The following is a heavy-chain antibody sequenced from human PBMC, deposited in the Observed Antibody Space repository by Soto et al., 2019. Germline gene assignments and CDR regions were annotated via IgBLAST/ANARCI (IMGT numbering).Heavy chain of an antibody. CDR2: INPYNGNT. D-gene: IGHD6-19*01. Sequence: GASVKVSCKASGYTFNIYVIIWVRQAPGQGLEWMGWINPYNGNTNYAQKLQGRVTMATDTSTSTANMELRSLRSDDTAVYYCARGGSSVWYYDYWGQGTLVTVSS. CDR3: ARGGSSVWYYDY. J-gene: IGHJ4*02. V-gene: IGHV1-18*01. CDR1: GYTFNIYV.